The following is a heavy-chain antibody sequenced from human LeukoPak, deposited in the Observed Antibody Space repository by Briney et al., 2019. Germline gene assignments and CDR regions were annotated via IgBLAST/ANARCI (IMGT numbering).Heavy chain of an antibody. J-gene: IGHJ4*02. D-gene: IGHD6-19*01. V-gene: IGHV3-23*01. CDR1: GFTFSSHA. CDR2: ISGSGGST. Sequence: PGGSLRLSCAASGFTFSSHAMSWVRQPPGKGLEWVSAISGSGGSTYYADSVKGRLTISRDNSQNTLYLQMNSLRAEDTAVYYCAKDWERWRVQGFDYWGQGTLVTVSS. CDR3: AKDWERWRVQGFDY.